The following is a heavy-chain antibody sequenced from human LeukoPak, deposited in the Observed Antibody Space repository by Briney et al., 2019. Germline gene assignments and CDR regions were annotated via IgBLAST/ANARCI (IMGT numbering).Heavy chain of an antibody. J-gene: IGHJ4*02. CDR2: VDPKSGGT. D-gene: IGHD6-19*01. CDR3: ARWRGYASDWSGPFDD. Sequence: ASVTVSCKASGYTFTGYYMHWVRQAPGQGLEGMGWVDPKSGGTKCAQKFQGRVTMTSDTSISTGYMELNRLRSDDTAVYFCARWRGYASDWSGPFDDWGQGTLVTVSS. V-gene: IGHV1-2*02. CDR1: GYTFTGYY.